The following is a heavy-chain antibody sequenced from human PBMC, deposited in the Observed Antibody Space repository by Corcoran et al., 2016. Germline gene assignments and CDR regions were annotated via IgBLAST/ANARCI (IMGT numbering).Heavy chain of an antibody. J-gene: IGHJ6*02. D-gene: IGHD6-19*01. CDR1: GGSFSGYY. CDR3: ARVVSSGWYLHYYYGMDV. Sequence: QVQLQQWGAGLLKPSETLSLTCAVYGGSFSGYYWSWIRQPPGKGLEWIGEINHSGSTNYNPSLKSRVTISVDTSKNQFSLKLSSVTAADTAVYYCARVVSSGWYLHYYYGMDVWGQGTTVTVSS. V-gene: IGHV4-34*01. CDR2: INHSGST.